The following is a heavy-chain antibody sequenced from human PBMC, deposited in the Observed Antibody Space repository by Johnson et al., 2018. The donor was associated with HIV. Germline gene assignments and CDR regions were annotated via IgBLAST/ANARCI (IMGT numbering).Heavy chain of an antibody. J-gene: IGHJ3*02. V-gene: IGHV3-11*04. D-gene: IGHD3-22*01. CDR1: GFTFTDYY. CDR3: ARDYSDSGGYRLRAFDI. CDR2: IISSGSTT. Sequence: VQLVESGGGLVQPGGSLRLSCVASGFTFTDYYMSWIRQPPGQGLEWLSYIISSGSTTDYSDSVKGRFPISRDTAKNSLFLQMNSLGAEDTAVYHWARDYSDSGGYRLRAFDIWGQGTMVTVSS.